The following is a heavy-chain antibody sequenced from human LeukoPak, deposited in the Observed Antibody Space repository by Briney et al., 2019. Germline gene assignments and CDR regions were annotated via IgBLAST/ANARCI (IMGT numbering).Heavy chain of an antibody. CDR2: INHSGST. V-gene: IGHV4-34*01. CDR1: GGSFSGYY. D-gene: IGHD6-19*01. J-gene: IGHJ4*02. CDR3: ARGSGWYRPYYFDY. Sequence: SETLSLTCAVYGGSFSGYYWSWLRQPPGKGLEWVGEINHSGSTNYNPSLKSRVTISLDTSKNQFSLKLSSVTAADTAVYYCARGSGWYRPYYFDYWGQGTLVTVSS.